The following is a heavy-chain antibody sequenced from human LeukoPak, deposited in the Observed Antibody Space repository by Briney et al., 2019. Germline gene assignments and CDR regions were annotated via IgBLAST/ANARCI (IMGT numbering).Heavy chain of an antibody. CDR1: GFTFGTYW. CDR2: IKQDGSGK. J-gene: IGHJ6*02. V-gene: IGHV3-7*01. D-gene: IGHD3-10*01. CDR3: TRSVVRVGVTYYYYGMDV. Sequence: PGGSLRLSCAASGFTFGTYWMSWVRQAPGKGLEWVANIKQDGSGKYYVDSVKGRFTISRDNAKNSLYLQVNSLRAEDTALYYCTRSVVRVGVTYYYYGMDVWGQGTTVTVSS.